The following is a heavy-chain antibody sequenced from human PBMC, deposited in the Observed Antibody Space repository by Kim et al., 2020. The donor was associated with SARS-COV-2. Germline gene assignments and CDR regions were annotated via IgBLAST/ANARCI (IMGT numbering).Heavy chain of an antibody. V-gene: IGHV4-59*01. CDR2: IDYSGST. D-gene: IGHD3-22*01. CDR3: ARGATMIVA. Sequence: SETLSLTCTVSGGSIGSYYWSWIRQPPGKGLEWIGDIDYSGSTDYNPSLKSRVTLSIDTSKNQFSLGLTSVTPADTAMYYCARGATMIVAWGQGTLVTVSS. CDR1: GGSIGSYY. J-gene: IGHJ5*02.